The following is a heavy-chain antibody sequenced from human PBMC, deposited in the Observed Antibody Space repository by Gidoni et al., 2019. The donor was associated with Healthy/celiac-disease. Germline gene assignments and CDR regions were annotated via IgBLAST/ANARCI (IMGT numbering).Heavy chain of an antibody. CDR1: GGSISSYY. Sequence: QVQLQESGPGLVKPSETLSLTCTVSGGSISSYYWSWIRQPPGKGLEWIGYIYYSGSTNYHPSLKSRVTISVDTSKNQFSLKLSSVTAADTTVYYCARYMRGGSYFYYYYGMDVWGQGTTVTVSS. D-gene: IGHD1-26*01. V-gene: IGHV4-59*01. J-gene: IGHJ6*02. CDR2: IYYSGST. CDR3: ARYMRGGSYFYYYYGMDV.